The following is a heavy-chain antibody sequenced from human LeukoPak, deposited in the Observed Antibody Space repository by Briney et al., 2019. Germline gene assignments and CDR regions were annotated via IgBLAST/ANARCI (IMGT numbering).Heavy chain of an antibody. CDR1: GFTFSSYG. D-gene: IGHD3-22*01. CDR2: ISYDGSNK. J-gene: IGHJ4*02. V-gene: IGHV3-30*18. Sequence: GRSLRLSCAASGFTFSSYGMHWVRQAPGKGLEWVAVISYDGSNKYYADSVKGRFTISRDNSKNTLYLQMNSLRAEDTAVYYCAKGWSGYYYGAFDIWGQGTLVTVSS. CDR3: AKGWSGYYYGAFDI.